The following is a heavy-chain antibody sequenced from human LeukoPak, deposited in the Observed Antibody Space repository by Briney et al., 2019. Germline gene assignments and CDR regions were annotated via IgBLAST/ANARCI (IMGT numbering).Heavy chain of an antibody. CDR1: GGSISSYY. Sequence: PSETLSLTCTVSGGSISSYYWSWIRQPPGKGLEWIGYIYYSGSTNYNPSLKSRVTISVDTSKNQFSLKMSSVTAADTAVYYCAREGVHFCFDYWGQGTLVTVSS. CDR2: IYYSGST. V-gene: IGHV4-59*01. J-gene: IGHJ4*02. D-gene: IGHD3-3*02. CDR3: AREGVHFCFDY.